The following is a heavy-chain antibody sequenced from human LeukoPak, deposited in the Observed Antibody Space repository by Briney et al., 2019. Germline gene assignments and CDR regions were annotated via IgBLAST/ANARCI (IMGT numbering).Heavy chain of an antibody. Sequence: PGGSLRLSCAASGFTFSGYSMNWVRQAPGKGLEWVSSISSTSSYIYYADSVQGRFTISRDNAQNSLYLQMNSLRAEDTAVYYCARSGSCWCSSSCPEDYYMDVWGKGTTVTVSS. CDR3: ARSGSCWCSSSCPEDYYMDV. CDR1: GFTFSGYS. J-gene: IGHJ6*03. CDR2: ISSTSSYI. V-gene: IGHV3-21*01. D-gene: IGHD6-13*01.